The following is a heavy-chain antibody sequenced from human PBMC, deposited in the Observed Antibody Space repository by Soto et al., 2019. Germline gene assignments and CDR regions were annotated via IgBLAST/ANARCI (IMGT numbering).Heavy chain of an antibody. D-gene: IGHD6-19*01. CDR3: ARHGYTSGRTYFDY. CDR1: GGSISSYY. V-gene: IGHV4-39*01. CDR2: IYDRGST. Sequence: SETLSLTCTVSGGSISSYYWGWIRQPPGKGLKRIGSIYDRGSTYSNPSLKSRLTTSLDTSKNQFSLKLTSVTAAVTAVYYCARHGYTSGRTYFDYWGQGTLVTVSS. J-gene: IGHJ4*02.